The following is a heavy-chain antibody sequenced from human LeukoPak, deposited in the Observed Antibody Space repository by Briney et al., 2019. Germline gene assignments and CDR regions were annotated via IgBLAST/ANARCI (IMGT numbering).Heavy chain of an antibody. D-gene: IGHD1-26*01. CDR2: IYHSGST. J-gene: IGHJ4*02. CDR3: ARDVGATPGYFDY. V-gene: IGHV4-4*02. Sequence: SETLSLTCAVSGGSISSSNWWSWVRQPPGKGLEWIGEIYHSGSTNYNPSLKSRVTISVDKSKNQFSLKLSSVTAADTAVYYCARDVGATPGYFDYWGQGTLVTVSS. CDR1: GGSISSSNW.